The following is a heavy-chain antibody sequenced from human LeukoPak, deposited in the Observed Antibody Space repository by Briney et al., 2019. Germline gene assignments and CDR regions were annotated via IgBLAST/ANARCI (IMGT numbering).Heavy chain of an antibody. CDR2: IYNSGST. J-gene: IGHJ4*02. Sequence: SETLSLTCTVSGGSISSYYWSWIRQPAGKGLEWIGGIYNSGSTNYSPSLKRRVTISVDTSKNQFSLKLSSVTAADTAVYYCASYGSGYYFDYWGQGTLVTVSS. CDR3: ASYGSGYYFDY. D-gene: IGHD3-22*01. V-gene: IGHV4-4*07. CDR1: GGSISSYY.